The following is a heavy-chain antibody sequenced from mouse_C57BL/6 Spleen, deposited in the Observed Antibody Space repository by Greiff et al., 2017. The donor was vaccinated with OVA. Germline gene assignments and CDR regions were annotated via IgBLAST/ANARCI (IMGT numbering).Heavy chain of an antibody. CDR2: ILPGSGST. J-gene: IGHJ4*01. CDR3: ARSHYYGSSYDYAMDY. D-gene: IGHD1-1*01. Sequence: VQLQQSGAELMKPGASVKLSCKATGYTFTGYWIEWVKQRPGHGLEWIGEILPGSGSTNYNEKFKGKATFTADTSANTAYMQLSSLTTEDSAIYYCARSHYYGSSYDYAMDYWGQGTSVTVSS. V-gene: IGHV1-9*01. CDR1: GYTFTGYW.